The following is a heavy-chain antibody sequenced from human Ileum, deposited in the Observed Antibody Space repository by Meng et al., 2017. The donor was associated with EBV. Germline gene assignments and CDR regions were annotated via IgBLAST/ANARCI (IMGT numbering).Heavy chain of an antibody. V-gene: IGHV4-4*02. Sequence: QVQLQEAGPGLVKPSATLSLTCAVSGGSISRSDWRSRVRQPPGKGLEWIGETSHSGSTNYSPSLKSRVTISLDKSKNQLSLKLNSVTAADTAVYYCASSDYYRSDYWGQGTLVTVSS. CDR2: TSHSGST. D-gene: IGHD3-22*01. CDR1: GGSISRSDW. J-gene: IGHJ4*02. CDR3: ASSDYYRSDY.